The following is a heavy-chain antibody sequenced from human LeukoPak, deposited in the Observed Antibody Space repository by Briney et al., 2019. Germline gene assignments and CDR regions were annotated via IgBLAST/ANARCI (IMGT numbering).Heavy chain of an antibody. CDR3: ARGGYTTANWFDP. V-gene: IGHV4-38-2*02. J-gene: IGHJ5*02. CDR1: GGSISSYY. D-gene: IGHD4-17*01. CDR2: IYHSGST. Sequence: SETLSLTCTVSGGSISSYYWGWIRQPPGKGLEWIGSIYHSGSTYYNPSLKSRVTISVDTSKNQFSLKLSSVTAADTAVYYCARGGYTTANWFDPWGQGTLVTVSS.